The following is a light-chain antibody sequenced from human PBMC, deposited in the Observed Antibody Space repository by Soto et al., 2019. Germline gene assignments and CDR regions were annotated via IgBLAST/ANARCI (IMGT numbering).Light chain of an antibody. J-gene: IGKJ2*01. CDR1: QSVSSSY. V-gene: IGKV3-20*01. CDR2: GAS. CDR3: PAYGNPTL. Sequence: EIVLTQSPGTLSLSPGERATLSCRASQSVSSSYLAWYQQKPGQAPRLLIYGASSRATGIPDRFSGSGSGTDLTLHNSRMGAGKFSVYLRPAYGNPTLFGQGTKLEIK.